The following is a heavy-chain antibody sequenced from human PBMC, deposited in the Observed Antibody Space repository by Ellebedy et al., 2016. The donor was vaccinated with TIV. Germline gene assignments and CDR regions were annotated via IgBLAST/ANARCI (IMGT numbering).Heavy chain of an antibody. V-gene: IGHV3-23*01. CDR2: MSGNDGSRPYT. Sequence: GGSLRLSCAASGFTFSNYAMSWVRQAPGKGLEWVSHMSGNDGSRPYTYYADSVRGRFTISRDDSKNTLYLQMNSLRAEYTAVYFCAKRPPYDRSRYYYYCGMGVWGQGTTVTVSS. D-gene: IGHD3-22*01. J-gene: IGHJ6*02. CDR1: GFTFSNYA. CDR3: AKRPPYDRSRYYYYCGMGV.